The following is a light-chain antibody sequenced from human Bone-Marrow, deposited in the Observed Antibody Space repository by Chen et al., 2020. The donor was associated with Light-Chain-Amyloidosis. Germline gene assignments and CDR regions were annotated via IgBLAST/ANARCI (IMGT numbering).Light chain of an antibody. J-gene: IGKJ2*01. CDR1: QGLVHSDGYTY. CDR3: MQGTHWPPYT. V-gene: IGKV2-30*02. CDR2: KVS. Sequence: DVVMTQTPLSLSVTLGQPASISCRSSQGLVHSDGYTYLNWFQQRPGQSPRRLIYKVSNRESGVPDRCSGSGSGTDFTLKIRRVEAADVGVYYGMQGTHWPPYTFGQGTKLEIK.